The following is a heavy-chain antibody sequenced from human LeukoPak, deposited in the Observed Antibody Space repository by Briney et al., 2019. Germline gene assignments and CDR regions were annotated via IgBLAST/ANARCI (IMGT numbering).Heavy chain of an antibody. CDR1: GFTFSNYA. CDR3: AKNGYCSSTSCYLPYTWFDP. D-gene: IGHD2-2*03. V-gene: IGHV3-23*01. Sequence: GGSLRLSCAASGFTFSNYAMSWVRQAPGKGLEWVSAISGSGGSTYYADSVKGRFTISRDNSKNTLYLQMNSLRAEDTAVYYCAKNGYCSSTSCYLPYTWFDPWGRGTLVTVSS. CDR2: ISGSGGST. J-gene: IGHJ5*02.